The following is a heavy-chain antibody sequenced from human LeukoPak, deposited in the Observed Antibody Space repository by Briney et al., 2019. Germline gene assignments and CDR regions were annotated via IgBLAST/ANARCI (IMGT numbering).Heavy chain of an antibody. D-gene: IGHD2-8*01. CDR2: IKQDGSEK. V-gene: IGHV3-7*01. Sequence: GGSLRLSCAASGFTFSRYWISWVRQAPGKGLEWVANIKQDGSEKYYVDSVKGRFTISRDNAKNSLYLQMNSLRGEGTAVYYCARVSCTNGVCYGFDYWGQGTLVTVSS. J-gene: IGHJ4*02. CDR3: ARVSCTNGVCYGFDY. CDR1: GFTFSRYW.